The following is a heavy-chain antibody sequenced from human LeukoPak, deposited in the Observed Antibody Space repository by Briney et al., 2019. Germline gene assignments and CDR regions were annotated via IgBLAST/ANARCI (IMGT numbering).Heavy chain of an antibody. CDR2: IYYSGST. J-gene: IGHJ4*02. Sequence: PSETLSLTCTVSGGSISSYYWSWIRQPPGKGLEWIGYIYYSGSTNYNPSLKSRVTISVDTSKNQLSLKLSSVTAADTAVYYCARDRRKLGLDYWGQGTLVTVSS. D-gene: IGHD1-26*01. CDR3: ARDRRKLGLDY. V-gene: IGHV4-59*01. CDR1: GGSISSYY.